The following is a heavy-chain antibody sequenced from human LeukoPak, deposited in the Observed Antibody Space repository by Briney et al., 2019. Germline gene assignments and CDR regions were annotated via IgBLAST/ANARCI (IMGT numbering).Heavy chain of an antibody. J-gene: IGHJ3*02. D-gene: IGHD6-13*01. CDR2: IYYSGST. CDR3: ARSAINSSFDAFDI. Sequence: SETLSLTCTVSGGSISSSSYYWGWIRQPPGKGLEWIGSIYYSGSTYYNPSLKSRVTISVDTSKNQFSLKLSSVTAADTAVYYCARSAINSSFDAFDIWGQGTMVTVSS. CDR1: GGSISSSSYY. V-gene: IGHV4-39*01.